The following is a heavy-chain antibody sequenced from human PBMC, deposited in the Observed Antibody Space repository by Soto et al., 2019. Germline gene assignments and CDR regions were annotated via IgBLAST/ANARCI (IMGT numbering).Heavy chain of an antibody. CDR1: GDSFTGFW. V-gene: IGHV5-51*01. Sequence: EVQLVQSGAEVKKPGESLKISCKVSGDSFTGFWIGWVRQMPGKGLEWLGSIYPRDSDTRYSPSFQGQVTISADKSLSTAYLQWNSLQASDTAIYYCARQHPLDSRVWYTWGQGTLVTVSS. J-gene: IGHJ4*02. CDR3: ARQHPLDSRVWYT. D-gene: IGHD6-19*01. CDR2: IYPRDSDT.